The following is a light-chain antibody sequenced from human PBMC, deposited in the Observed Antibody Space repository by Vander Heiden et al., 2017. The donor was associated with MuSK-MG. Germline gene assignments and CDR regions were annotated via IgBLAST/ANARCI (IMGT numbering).Light chain of an antibody. V-gene: IGLV2-14*03. CDR2: DVS. Sequence: QSALTQPASVSGSPGQSITISCTGTSSDVGGYNYFSWYQQHQGKAPRLRRDDVSNRPSGVSDRFSCSKSGKKAYPTLTVVQTEDEAEDYCCYHTGSTTPYVFGTGTWLTVL. CDR3: CYHTGSTTPYV. J-gene: IGLJ1*01. CDR1: SSDVGGYNY.